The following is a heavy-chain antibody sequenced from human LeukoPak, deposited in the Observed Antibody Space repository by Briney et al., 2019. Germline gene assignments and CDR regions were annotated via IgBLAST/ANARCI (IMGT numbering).Heavy chain of an antibody. Sequence: KSSETLSLTCTVSGDSISNYHWGWIRQPPGKGLEWIGSIYYSGSTYYNPSLKSRVTISVDTSKNQFSLKLSSVTAADTAVYYCAREGRFDYWGQGTLVTVSS. J-gene: IGHJ4*02. V-gene: IGHV4-39*07. CDR2: IYYSGST. CDR1: GDSISNYH. CDR3: AREGRFDY.